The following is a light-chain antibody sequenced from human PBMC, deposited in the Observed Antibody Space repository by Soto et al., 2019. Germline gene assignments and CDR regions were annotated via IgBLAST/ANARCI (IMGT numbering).Light chain of an antibody. V-gene: IGLV4-69*02. J-gene: IGLJ3*02. Sequence: QPVLTQSPSASASLGASVKLTCTLSSGHRTYAIAWHQQQPEKGPRYLMKVNGDGTHIKGDGIPDRFSGSSSGAERYLTISSLQSEDEADYYCQTWDIGIGWFGRGTKLTVL. CDR1: SGHRTYA. CDR3: QTWDIGIGW. CDR2: VNGDGTH.